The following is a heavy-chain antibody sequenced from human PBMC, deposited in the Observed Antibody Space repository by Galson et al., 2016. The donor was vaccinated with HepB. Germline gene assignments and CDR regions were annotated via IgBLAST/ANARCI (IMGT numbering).Heavy chain of an antibody. V-gene: IGHV3-30*18. Sequence: SLRLSCAASGFTFSSYGMHWVRQAPGKGLEWVGVISFDGGKKFYGESVQCRFTVSRDNPRNTLYLQMNSLRPEDTAVYFCAKDAVTGPKGSWFDPWGQGTLVIVSS. CDR3: AKDAVTGPKGSWFDP. CDR2: ISFDGGKK. J-gene: IGHJ5*02. D-gene: IGHD2-21*02. CDR1: GFTFSSYG.